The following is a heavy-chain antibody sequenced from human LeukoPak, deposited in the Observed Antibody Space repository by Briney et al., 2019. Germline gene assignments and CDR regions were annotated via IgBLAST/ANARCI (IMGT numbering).Heavy chain of an antibody. CDR2: ISAHNGNT. D-gene: IGHD6-19*01. J-gene: IGHJ3*02. V-gene: IGHV1-18*01. CDR3: ARGMYRVAVAVNDAFDI. Sequence: ASVKVSCKASGYTFTSYGISWVRQAPGQGLEWMGWISAHNGNTNYAQKFQGRVTITADKSTSTAYMELSSLRSEDTAVYYCARGMYRVAVAVNDAFDIWGQGTMVTVSS. CDR1: GYTFTSYG.